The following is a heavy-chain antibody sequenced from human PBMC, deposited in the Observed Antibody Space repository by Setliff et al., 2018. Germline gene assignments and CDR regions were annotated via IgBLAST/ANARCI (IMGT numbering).Heavy chain of an antibody. Sequence: WASVKVSCKASGYTFTNYYIHWVRQTPGQGLEWMGIINPSGGRLSYAEKFQDRVTMTRDTSTNTVYMDLSSLRDDDTAVYYCAREVSTGENSGCDIWGQGTVVTVSS. J-gene: IGHJ3*02. CDR3: AREVSTGENSGCDI. D-gene: IGHD3-9*01. CDR2: INPSGGRL. V-gene: IGHV1-46*01. CDR1: GYTFTNYY.